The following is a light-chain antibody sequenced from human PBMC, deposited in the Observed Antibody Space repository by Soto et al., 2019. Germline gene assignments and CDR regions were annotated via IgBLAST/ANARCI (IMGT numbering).Light chain of an antibody. J-gene: IGLJ2*01. Sequence: QSALTQPASVSGSPGQSITISCTGTSSDVGSYNLVSWYQQHPGKAPKLMIYEGSKRPSGVSNRFSGSKSGNTASLTISGLQAEDEADYYCCSYAGSSMVFGGRTKRTVL. CDR2: EGS. CDR1: SSDVGSYNL. CDR3: CSYAGSSMV. V-gene: IGLV2-23*01.